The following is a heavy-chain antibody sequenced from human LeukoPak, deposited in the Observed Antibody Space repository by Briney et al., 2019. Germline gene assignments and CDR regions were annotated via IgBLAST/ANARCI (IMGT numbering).Heavy chain of an antibody. Sequence: ASVKVSCKASGYTFTGYYMHLVRQAPGQGLEWMGWINPNSGGTNYAQKFQGRVTMPRDTSISTAYMELSRPRSDDTPVYYCARVPRRGYEVNWFDSSGEGTLVTVSS. CDR1: GYTFTGYY. J-gene: IGHJ5*01. D-gene: IGHD5-12*01. CDR3: ARVPRRGYEVNWFDS. CDR2: INPNSGGT. V-gene: IGHV1-2*02.